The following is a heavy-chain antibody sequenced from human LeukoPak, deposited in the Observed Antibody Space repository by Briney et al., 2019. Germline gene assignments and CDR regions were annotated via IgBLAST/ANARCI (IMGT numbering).Heavy chain of an antibody. CDR1: GGSISSSSYY. V-gene: IGHV4-39*07. J-gene: IGHJ4*02. D-gene: IGHD1-7*01. CDR3: ARVFIRWNLPDHFDS. CDR2: IYYSGST. Sequence: PSETLSLTCTVSGGSISSSSYYWGWIRQPPGKGLEWIGSIYYSGSTYYNPSLKSRVTISVDTSKNQFSLKLSSVTAEDTAVYYCARVFIRWNLPDHFDSWGQGTLVTVSS.